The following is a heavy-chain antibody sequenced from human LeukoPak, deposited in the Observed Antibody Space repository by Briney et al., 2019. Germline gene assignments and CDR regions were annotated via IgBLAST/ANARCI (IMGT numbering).Heavy chain of an antibody. CDR2: IKQDGSEK. CDR3: AKDFHRLGEFDAFDI. D-gene: IGHD3-16*01. Sequence: GGSLRLSCAASGFTFSSYWMSWGRQAPGKGLEWVANIKQDGSEKYYVDSVKGRFTISRDNAKNSLYLQMNSLRAEDTALYYCAKDFHRLGEFDAFDIWGQGTMVTVSS. J-gene: IGHJ3*02. V-gene: IGHV3-7*03. CDR1: GFTFSSYW.